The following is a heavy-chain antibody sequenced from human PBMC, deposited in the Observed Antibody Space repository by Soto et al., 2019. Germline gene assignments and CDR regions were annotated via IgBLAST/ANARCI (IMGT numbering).Heavy chain of an antibody. CDR2: ISGSGGST. J-gene: IGHJ2*01. Sequence: EVQLLESGGGLVQPGGSLRLSCAASGFTFSSYAMSWVRQAPGKGLEWVSAISGSGGSTYYADSVKGRFTISRDNSKNTLYLQMNSLRAEDTAVYYCAKATNYDSSGYWYFDLWGRGTLVTVSS. V-gene: IGHV3-23*01. D-gene: IGHD3-22*01. CDR1: GFTFSSYA. CDR3: AKATNYDSSGYWYFDL.